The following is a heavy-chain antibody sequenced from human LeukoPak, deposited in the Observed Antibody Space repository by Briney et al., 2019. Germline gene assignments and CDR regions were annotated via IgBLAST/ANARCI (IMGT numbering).Heavy chain of an antibody. CDR1: GGSFSGYY. Sequence: SETLSLTCAVYGGSFSGYYWSWIRQPPGKGLEWIGEINHSGSTNYNPSLKSRVTISVDTSKNQFSLKLSSVTAADTAVYYCARIASRFWSGYSYYYYMDVWGKGTTVTVSS. CDR3: ARIASRFWSGYSYYYYMDV. CDR2: INHSGST. D-gene: IGHD3-3*01. V-gene: IGHV4-34*01. J-gene: IGHJ6*03.